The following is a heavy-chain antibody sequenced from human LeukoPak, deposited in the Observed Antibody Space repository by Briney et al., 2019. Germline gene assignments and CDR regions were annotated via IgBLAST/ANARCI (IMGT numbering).Heavy chain of an antibody. D-gene: IGHD2-2*01. CDR2: IYHSGST. CDR1: GYSISSGYY. Sequence: SETLSLTCTVSGYSISSGYYWGWIRQPPGKGLEWIGSIYHSGSTYYNPSLKSRVTISVDTSKNQFSLKLSSVTAADTAVYYCAQGGYCSSTSCSNPPGGWFDPWGQGTLVTVSS. CDR3: AQGGYCSSTSCSNPPGGWFDP. V-gene: IGHV4-38-2*02. J-gene: IGHJ5*02.